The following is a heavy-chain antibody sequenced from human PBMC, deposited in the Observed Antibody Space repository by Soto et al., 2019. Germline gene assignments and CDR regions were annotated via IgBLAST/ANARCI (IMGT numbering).Heavy chain of an antibody. CDR1: GGSFSGYY. V-gene: IGHV4-34*01. J-gene: IGHJ3*02. D-gene: IGHD3-9*01. Sequence: SETLSLTCAVYGGSFSGYYWSWIRQPPGKGLEWIGEINHSGSTNYNPSLKSRVTISVDTSKNQFSLKLSSVTAADTAVYCCARGYSRYFDWLLFGAAFDIWGQGTMVTVSS. CDR3: ARGYSRYFDWLLFGAAFDI. CDR2: INHSGST.